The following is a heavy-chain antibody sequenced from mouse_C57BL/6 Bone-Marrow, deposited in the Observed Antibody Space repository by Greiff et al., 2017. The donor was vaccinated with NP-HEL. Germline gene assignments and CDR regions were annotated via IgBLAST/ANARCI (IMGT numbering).Heavy chain of an antibody. D-gene: IGHD1-1*01. CDR2: IYPRSGNT. V-gene: IGHV1-81*01. CDR1: GYTFTSYG. J-gene: IGHJ3*01. Sequence: VQLQQSGAELARPGASVKLSCKASGYTFTSYGISWVKQRTGQGLEWIGEIYPRSGNTYYNEKFKGKATLTAGKSSSTAYMELRSLTSDDSAVYFCGDYDGISYAFAYWGQGTLVTVSA. CDR3: GDYDGISYAFAY.